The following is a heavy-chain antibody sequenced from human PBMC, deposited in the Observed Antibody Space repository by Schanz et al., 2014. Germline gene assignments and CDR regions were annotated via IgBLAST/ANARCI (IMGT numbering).Heavy chain of an antibody. CDR3: AKDLHSNSGNYYPYYFDA. D-gene: IGHD3-10*01. Sequence: QVQLVESGGGVVQPERSLRLSCAASGFNFANHAIHWVRQGQGNGLQWVAVISSDGSKKLYADSVKARFTISRDNSKNSVALHMDSLRPEDTAVYFCAKDLHSNSGNYYPYYFDAWGPGALVTVSS. V-gene: IGHV3-30*18. J-gene: IGHJ4*02. CDR2: ISSDGSKK. CDR1: GFNFANHA.